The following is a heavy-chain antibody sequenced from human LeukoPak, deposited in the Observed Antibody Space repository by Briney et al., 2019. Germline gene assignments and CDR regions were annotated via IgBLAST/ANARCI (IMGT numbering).Heavy chain of an antibody. Sequence: GGSLRLSCAASGFTFSSYSMSWVRQAPGKGLEWVANIKQDGSEKYYVDSVKGRFTISRDNAKNSLYLQMNSLRAEDTAVYCCARVGDDTGGDYWGQGTLVTVSS. V-gene: IGHV3-7*01. CDR3: ARVGDDTGGDY. D-gene: IGHD4-23*01. CDR2: IKQDGSEK. CDR1: GFTFSSYS. J-gene: IGHJ4*02.